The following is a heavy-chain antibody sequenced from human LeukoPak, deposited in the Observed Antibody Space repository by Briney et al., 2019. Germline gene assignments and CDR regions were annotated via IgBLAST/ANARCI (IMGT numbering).Heavy chain of an antibody. D-gene: IGHD3-22*01. CDR3: ARDVRRYYYDSSGYPRGS. V-gene: IGHV3-48*02. J-gene: IGHJ4*02. CDR2: ISSSSSTI. CDR1: GFTFSSYS. Sequence: GGSLRLSCAASGFTFSSYSMNWVRQAPGKGLEWVSYISSSSSTIYYADSVKGRFTISRDNAKNSLYLQMNSLRDEDTAVYYCARDVRRYYYDSSGYPRGSWGQGTLVTVSS.